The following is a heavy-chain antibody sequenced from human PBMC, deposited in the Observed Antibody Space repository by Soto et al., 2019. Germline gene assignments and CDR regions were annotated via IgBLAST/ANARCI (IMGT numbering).Heavy chain of an antibody. J-gene: IGHJ2*01. CDR2: LSSSSRFT. CDR3: ARRLGSLPTANLDL. Sequence: GGSLRLSCEASGFSFGYYYMSWIRQSPERGLEWLSFLSSSSRFTKYADSVRGRFTISRDNAKNALYLQMNSLRAEDTDVYYCARRLGSLPTANLDLWGRGPLVTVSS. CDR1: GFSFGYYY. V-gene: IGHV3-11*06. D-gene: IGHD1-1*01.